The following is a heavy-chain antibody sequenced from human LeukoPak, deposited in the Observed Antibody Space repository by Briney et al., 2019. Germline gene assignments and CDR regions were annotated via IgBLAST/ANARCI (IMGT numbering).Heavy chain of an antibody. CDR1: GGSVSGYY. D-gene: IGHD3-3*01. Sequence: SETLSLTCAVYGGSVSGYYWSWIRQHPGKGLEWIGEISHRGRTHYNPSLKGRVTMSVDTSKNQFALEVDSVTAADTAVYCCARIPLYFLEPFDYWGQGILVTVSS. V-gene: IGHV4-34*01. J-gene: IGHJ4*02. CDR3: ARIPLYFLEPFDY. CDR2: ISHRGRT.